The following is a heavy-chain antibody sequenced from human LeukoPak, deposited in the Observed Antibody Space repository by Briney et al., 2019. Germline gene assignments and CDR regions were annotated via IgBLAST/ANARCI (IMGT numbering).Heavy chain of an antibody. CDR1: GGSISSYY. V-gene: IGHV4-59*01. J-gene: IGHJ5*02. D-gene: IGHD3-10*01. CDR2: IYYSGST. CDR3: ARDRGVGGSGSYYNTPSWEFDP. Sequence: PSETLSLTCTVSGGSISSYYWSWIRQPPGKGLEWIGYIYYSGSTNYNPSLKSRVTISVDTSKNQFSLKLSSVTAADTAVYYCARDRGVGGSGSYYNTPSWEFDPWGQGTLVTVSS.